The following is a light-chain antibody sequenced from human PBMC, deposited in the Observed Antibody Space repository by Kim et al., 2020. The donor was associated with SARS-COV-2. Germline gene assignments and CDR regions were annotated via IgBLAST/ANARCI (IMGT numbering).Light chain of an antibody. V-gene: IGKV3-15*01. CDR2: GSS. CDR3: QQYYNWPWA. CDR1: HTVHNV. Sequence: ISPGDRPPLPRGASHTVHNVLARYQQEPGQSPRLIFLGSSTRAPGIPARFSGSGSGKEFPLPITSLQSEDFGLFFRQQYYNWPWAFGQGAQVDIK. J-gene: IGKJ1*01.